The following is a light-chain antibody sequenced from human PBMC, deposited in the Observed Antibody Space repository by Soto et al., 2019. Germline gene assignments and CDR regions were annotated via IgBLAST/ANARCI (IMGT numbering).Light chain of an antibody. CDR2: WAS. J-gene: IGKJ1*01. CDR3: QQYYSTPL. V-gene: IGKV4-1*01. Sequence: DIVMTQSPDSLAVSLGGRATINCKSSQSVLYSSNNKNYLAWYQQKPGQPPKLLIYWASTRESGVPERFSGSGSRTDFTLTSISLQAEDVAVYYCQQYYSTPLFGQGTKVVIK. CDR1: QSVLYSSNNKNY.